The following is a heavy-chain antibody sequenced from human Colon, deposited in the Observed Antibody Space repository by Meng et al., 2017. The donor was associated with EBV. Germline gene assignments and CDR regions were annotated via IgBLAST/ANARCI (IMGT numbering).Heavy chain of an antibody. V-gene: IGHV4-4*02. CDR3: ARVRVIPAAVGFDY. CDR2: IYRGGGT. D-gene: IGHD2-2*01. Sequence: QESGPGCVEPSGTLSLTCPVSGGSISTSDWRSWVRQPPGKGLEWIGEIYRGGGTNYNPSFKSRVTISVDTSNNHFSLKLSYVTAADTAVYYCARVRVIPAAVGFDYWGQGTLVTVSS. CDR1: GGSISTSDW. J-gene: IGHJ4*02.